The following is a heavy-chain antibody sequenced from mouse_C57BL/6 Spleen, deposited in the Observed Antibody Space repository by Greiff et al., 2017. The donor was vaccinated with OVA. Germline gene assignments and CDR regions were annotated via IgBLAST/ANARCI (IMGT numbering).Heavy chain of an antibody. CDR3: ARGRDVPYFDY. CDR2: IDPEDGEP. Sequence: VQLQQSGAELVKPGASVKLSCTASGFNIKDYYMHWVKQRTEQGLEWIRRIDPEDGEPKYAPKFQGKATITADTSSNTAYLQLSSLTSEDTAVYYCARGRDVPYFDYWGQGTTLTVSS. J-gene: IGHJ2*01. D-gene: IGHD3-3*01. V-gene: IGHV14-2*01. CDR1: GFNIKDYY.